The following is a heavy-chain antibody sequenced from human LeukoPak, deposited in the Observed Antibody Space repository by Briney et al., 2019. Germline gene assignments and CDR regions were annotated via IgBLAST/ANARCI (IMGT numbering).Heavy chain of an antibody. J-gene: IGHJ6*03. CDR2: IYYSGST. D-gene: IGHD6-6*01. Sequence: SETLSLTCTVSGGSISSYYWSWIRQPPGKGLEWIGYIYYSGSTNYNPSLKSRVTISVDTSKNQFSLKLSSVTAADTAVYYCARWSRGIAARYYYYMDVWGKGTTVTVSS. CDR3: ARWSRGIAARYYYYMDV. V-gene: IGHV4-59*08. CDR1: GGSISSYY.